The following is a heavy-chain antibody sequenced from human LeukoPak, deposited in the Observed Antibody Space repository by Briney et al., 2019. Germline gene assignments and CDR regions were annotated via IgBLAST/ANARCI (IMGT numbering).Heavy chain of an antibody. Sequence: SETLSLTCAVSGGSIGSGYYYWSWIRQHLGKGLEWIGHISNSGNTFYSSSLKSRVTISVDTSKNQFSLNVRSMTAADTALYYCARVGGIVGALYYFDYWGQGTLVTVSS. CDR2: ISNSGNT. D-gene: IGHD1-26*01. CDR1: GGSIGSGYYY. CDR3: ARVGGIVGALYYFDY. J-gene: IGHJ4*02. V-gene: IGHV4-31*11.